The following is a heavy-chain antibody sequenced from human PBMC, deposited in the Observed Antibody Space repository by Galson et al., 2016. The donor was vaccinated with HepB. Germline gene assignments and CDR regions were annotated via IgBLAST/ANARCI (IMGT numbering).Heavy chain of an antibody. CDR3: ARVAAGGNFFDY. D-gene: IGHD3-16*01. J-gene: IGHJ4*02. CDR1: GFTFIDYA. V-gene: IGHV3-11*04. Sequence: SLRLSCAASGFTFIDYAMSWIRQAPGKGLQWLSHISSGGDITYYADSVRGRFTVSRDNSKNSLYLQMTILGAEDTAIYYCARVAAGGNFFDYWGQGTLVTVSS. CDR2: ISSGGDIT.